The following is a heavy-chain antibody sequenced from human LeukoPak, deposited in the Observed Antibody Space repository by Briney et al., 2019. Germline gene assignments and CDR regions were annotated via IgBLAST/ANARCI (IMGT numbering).Heavy chain of an antibody. V-gene: IGHV4-34*01. D-gene: IGHD3-22*01. Sequence: LETLSLTCAVYGGSFTDYYWTWIRQPPGKGLEWIGEISHSRSTNYNLSLKSRVAMSVDTSKNQFSLTLTSVTAADTAMYFCARGFNTRDSDRSSFHLDFWGRGTLVTVSS. CDR1: GGSFTDYY. J-gene: IGHJ4*02. CDR3: ARGFNTRDSDRSSFHLDF. CDR2: ISHSRST.